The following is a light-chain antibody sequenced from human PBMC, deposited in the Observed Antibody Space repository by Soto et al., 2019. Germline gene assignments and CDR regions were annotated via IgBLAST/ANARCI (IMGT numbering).Light chain of an antibody. Sequence: EIVMTQSPATLSVSPGERATLSGRASQSVSSNLAWYQQKPGQAPRLLIYGASTRATGIPARFSGSGSGTEFTLTISSLQSADFAVYYCQQYNNWLGTFGGGTKVEIK. J-gene: IGKJ4*01. V-gene: IGKV3-15*01. CDR2: GAS. CDR3: QQYNNWLGT. CDR1: QSVSSN.